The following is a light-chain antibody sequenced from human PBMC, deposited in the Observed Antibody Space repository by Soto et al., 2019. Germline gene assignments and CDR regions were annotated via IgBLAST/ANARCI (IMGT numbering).Light chain of an antibody. V-gene: IGLV2-11*01. Sequence: QSVLTQPRSVSGSPGQSVTISCTGTSRDVGAFNYVSWYQQHPGKAPKVMIFDVSKRPSGVPDRFSGSKSGNTASLTISGLQPEDEADYYCCSYAGTYKIIFGGGTNLTVL. J-gene: IGLJ2*01. CDR3: CSYAGTYKII. CDR1: SRDVGAFNY. CDR2: DVS.